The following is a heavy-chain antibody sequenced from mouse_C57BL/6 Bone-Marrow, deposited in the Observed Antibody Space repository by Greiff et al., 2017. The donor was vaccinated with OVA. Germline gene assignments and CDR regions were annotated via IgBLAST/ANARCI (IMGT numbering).Heavy chain of an antibody. V-gene: IGHV1-50*01. CDR1: GYTFTSYW. CDR2: IDPSDSYT. CDR3: ARNYGRGLDY. J-gene: IGHJ2*01. D-gene: IGHD1-1*01. Sequence: QVQLKESGAELVKPGASVKLSCKASGYTFTSYWMQWVKQRPGQGLEWIGEIDPSDSYTNYNQKFKGKATLTVDTSSSTAYMQLSSLTSEDSAVYYCARNYGRGLDYWGQGTTLTVSS.